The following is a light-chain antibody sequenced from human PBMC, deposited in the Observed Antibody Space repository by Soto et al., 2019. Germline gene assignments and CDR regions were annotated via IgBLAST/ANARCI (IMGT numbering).Light chain of an antibody. CDR2: EVS. V-gene: IGLV2-14*01. Sequence: QSVLTQPASVSVSPGQSITISCTGTSSDVGAYKYVSWYQQHPGKAPKVMIYEVSNRPSGVSNRFSGSKSGPTASLTISGLQAEDEADYFCSSYSSSSTLFVFGTGTKVTVL. CDR3: SSYSSSSTLFV. CDR1: SSDVGAYKY. J-gene: IGLJ1*01.